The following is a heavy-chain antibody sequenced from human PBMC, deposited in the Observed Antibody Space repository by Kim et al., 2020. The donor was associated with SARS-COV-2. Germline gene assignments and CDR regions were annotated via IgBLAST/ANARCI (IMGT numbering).Heavy chain of an antibody. CDR1: GYTFTSYA. Sequence: ASVKVSCKASGYTFTSYAMNWVRQAPGQGLEWMGWINTNTGNPTYAQGFTGRFVFSLDTSVSTAYLQISSLKAEDTAVYYCARVLLWFGELFFPYDYWGQGTLVTVSS. D-gene: IGHD3-10*01. J-gene: IGHJ4*02. CDR3: ARVLLWFGELFFPYDY. CDR2: INTNTGNP. V-gene: IGHV7-4-1*02.